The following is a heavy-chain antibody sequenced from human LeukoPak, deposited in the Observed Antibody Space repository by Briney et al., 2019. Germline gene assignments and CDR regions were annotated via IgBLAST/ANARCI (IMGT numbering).Heavy chain of an antibody. CDR2: INHSGST. CDR1: GVSFSGYY. J-gene: IGHJ4*02. D-gene: IGHD3-9*01. V-gene: IGHV4-34*01. CDR3: ARGRYSGYYDILTGYSPHFDY. Sequence: PSETLSLTCAVYGVSFSGYYWSWIRQPPGKGLERIGEINHSGSTNYNPSLKSRVTISVDTSKNQFSLKLSSVTAADTAVYYCARGRYSGYYDILTGYSPHFDYWGQGTLVTVSS.